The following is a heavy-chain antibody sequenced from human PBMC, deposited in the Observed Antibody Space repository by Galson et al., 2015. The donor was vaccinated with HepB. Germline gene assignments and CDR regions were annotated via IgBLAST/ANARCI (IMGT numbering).Heavy chain of an antibody. CDR1: GFTFSGSA. CDR2: IRCKASNYAT. V-gene: IGHV3-73*01. D-gene: IGHD6-13*01. CDR3: TSLADLSGYGSN. J-gene: IGHJ4*02. Sequence: SLRLSCAASGFTFSGSAIHWVRQTPGKGLEWVGGIRCKASNYATAYTASLKGRFTISRADSKNTAYLHMRSLRTEETSVYYCTSLADLSGYGSNWGQGTLVTVSS.